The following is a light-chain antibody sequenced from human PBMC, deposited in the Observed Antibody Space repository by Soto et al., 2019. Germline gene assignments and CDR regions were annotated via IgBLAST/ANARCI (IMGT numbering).Light chain of an antibody. Sequence: EIVMTQSPATLSVSPGERAILSCSASQSIRTNVAWYQQRPGQAPRLLIYGASTRATDIPARFSGSGSGTEFTLTISSLQSEDFAIYYCQQYNQWTSITFGQGTRLEF. V-gene: IGKV3-15*01. CDR1: QSIRTN. CDR2: GAS. CDR3: QQYNQWTSIT. J-gene: IGKJ5*01.